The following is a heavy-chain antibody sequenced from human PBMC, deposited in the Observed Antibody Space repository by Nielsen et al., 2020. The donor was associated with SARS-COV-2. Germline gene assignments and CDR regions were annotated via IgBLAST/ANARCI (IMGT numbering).Heavy chain of an antibody. V-gene: IGHV3-23*01. CDR2: ISGSGGST. CDR1: GFTFSSYA. D-gene: IGHD5-12*01. J-gene: IGHJ6*02. CDR3: ARDLYSGYDPYYYYGMDV. Sequence: GESLKISCAVSGFTFSSYAMSWVRQAPGKGLEWVSAISGSGGSTYYADSVKGRFTISRDNSKNTLYLQMNSLRAEDTAVYYCARDLYSGYDPYYYYGMDVWGQGTTVTVSS.